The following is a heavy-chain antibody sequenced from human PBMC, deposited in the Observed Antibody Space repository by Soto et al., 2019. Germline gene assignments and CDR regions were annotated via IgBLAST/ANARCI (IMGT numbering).Heavy chain of an antibody. J-gene: IGHJ4*02. Sequence: QIQLVQSGAEVKKPGASVKVSCKASGYTFSSYHITWVRPAPGQGLEWMGWISAYNGNTNYAQNLQGRVTMTTDPSTSTACMKLRSLRSDDTAVYYCARDRPPVDYWGQGTLVTVSS. V-gene: IGHV1-18*01. CDR3: ARDRPPVDY. CDR1: GYTFSSYH. CDR2: ISAYNGNT.